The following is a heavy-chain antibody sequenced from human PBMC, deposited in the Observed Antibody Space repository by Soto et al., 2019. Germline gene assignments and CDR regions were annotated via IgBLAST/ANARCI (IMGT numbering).Heavy chain of an antibody. D-gene: IGHD3-9*01. CDR3: ARAVYDILTGYYRHFDH. V-gene: IGHV1-18*04. CDR2: ISAYNGKT. Sequence: QVQLVQSGAEVKKPGASVKVSCKASGYTFTSYGISWVRQAPGQGREWMGWISAYNGKTNYAQKLQGRVTMTTDTSTSTAYLELRGLRYDDTAVYYCARAVYDILTGYYRHFDHWGQGTLVTVSS. J-gene: IGHJ4*02. CDR1: GYTFTSYG.